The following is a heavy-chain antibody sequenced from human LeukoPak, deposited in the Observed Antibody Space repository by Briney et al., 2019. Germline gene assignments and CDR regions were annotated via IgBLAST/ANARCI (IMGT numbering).Heavy chain of an antibody. D-gene: IGHD4-17*01. CDR3: ARSRRDYGDYVDWFDP. Sequence: GGSLRLSCAASEFTFSSYSMNWVRQAPGKGLEWVSSISSSGSYIYYADSVKGRFTISRDNAKNSLYLQMNSLRAEDTAVYYCARSRRDYGDYVDWFDPWGQGTLVTVSS. J-gene: IGHJ5*02. CDR1: EFTFSSYS. V-gene: IGHV3-21*01. CDR2: ISSSGSYI.